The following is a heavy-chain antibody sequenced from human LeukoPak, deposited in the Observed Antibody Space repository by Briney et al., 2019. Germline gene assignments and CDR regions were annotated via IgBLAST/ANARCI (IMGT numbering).Heavy chain of an antibody. J-gene: IGHJ4*02. Sequence: GGSLRLSCAASGFTFGSNIMHWVRQAPGKGLEWVAGIWYDGSRKHYADSAEGRFSISRDNAKNTLDLQMNSLRAEDTAIYYCAKDKWEDSGNYYLYFDYWGQGILVTVSS. CDR2: IWYDGSRK. CDR1: GFTFGSNI. V-gene: IGHV3-33*06. CDR3: AKDKWEDSGNYYLYFDY. D-gene: IGHD1-26*01.